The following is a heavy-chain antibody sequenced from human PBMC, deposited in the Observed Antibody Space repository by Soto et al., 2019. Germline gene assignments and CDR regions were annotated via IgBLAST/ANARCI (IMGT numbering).Heavy chain of an antibody. V-gene: IGHV3-23*01. Sequence: GGSLRLSCAASGFTFSSYAMSWVRQAPGKGLEWVSAISGSGGSTYYADSVKGRFTISRDNSKNTLYLQMNSLRAEDTAVYYCAKGPPPTYYDFWSGDPYYYYYMDVWGKGTTVTVSS. CDR3: AKGPPPTYYDFWSGDPYYYYYMDV. J-gene: IGHJ6*03. CDR2: ISGSGGST. D-gene: IGHD3-3*01. CDR1: GFTFSSYA.